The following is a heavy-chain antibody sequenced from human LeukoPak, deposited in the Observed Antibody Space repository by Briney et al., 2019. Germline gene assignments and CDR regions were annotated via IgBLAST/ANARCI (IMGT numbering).Heavy chain of an antibody. J-gene: IGHJ4*02. Sequence: GGSLRLSCAASGFTFSSYWMHWVRQAPGKGLVWVSRINSDGSSTSYADSVEGRFTISRDNAKNTLYLQMNSLRAEDTAVYYCARDRGVPGAIFGVNPPPPAPDYWGRGTLVTVSS. CDR2: INSDGSST. CDR1: GFTFSSYW. CDR3: ARDRGVPGAIFGVNPPPPAPDY. V-gene: IGHV3-74*01. D-gene: IGHD3-3*01.